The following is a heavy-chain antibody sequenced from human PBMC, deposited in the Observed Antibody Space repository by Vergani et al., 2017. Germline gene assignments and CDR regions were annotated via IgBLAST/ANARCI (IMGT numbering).Heavy chain of an antibody. CDR3: VNDNDYDADGPFDL. Sequence: EVQLVESGGDLVQPGGSLRLSCAASGFTFSSYWMHWVRQAPGKGLVWVSRINSDGSSTSYADSVKGRFTISRDNAKNTLHLQMNSLRAEDTALYFCVNDNDYDADGPFDLWGRGTLVTVSS. CDR1: GFTFSSYW. CDR2: INSDGSST. D-gene: IGHD3-16*01. J-gene: IGHJ2*01. V-gene: IGHV3-74*01.